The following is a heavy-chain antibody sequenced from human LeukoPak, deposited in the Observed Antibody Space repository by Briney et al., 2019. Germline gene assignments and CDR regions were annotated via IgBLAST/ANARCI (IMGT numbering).Heavy chain of an antibody. J-gene: IGHJ4*02. CDR1: GFTFSSYS. D-gene: IGHD4-17*01. CDR2: ISTSSSYI. Sequence: GGSLRLSCAVSGFTFSSYSMNWVRQAPGKGLEWVSSISTSSSYIYYADSVKGRFTISRDNAKNSLYLQMNSLRAEDAAVYYCARDRATVTKASYFDCWGQGSLVTVSS. CDR3: ARDRATVTKASYFDC. V-gene: IGHV3-21*01.